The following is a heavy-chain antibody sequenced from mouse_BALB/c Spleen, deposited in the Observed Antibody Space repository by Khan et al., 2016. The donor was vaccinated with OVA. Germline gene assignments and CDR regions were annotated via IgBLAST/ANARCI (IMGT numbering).Heavy chain of an antibody. V-gene: IGHV1S136*01. CDR2: IYPYNDDT. CDR1: GYTFTSYV. D-gene: IGHD2-14*01. CDR3: AKNYRYDVYFDY. J-gene: IGHJ2*01. Sequence: VQLKQSGPGLVKPGASVKMSCKASGYTFTSYVMHWLRQKPGQGLEWIGYIYPYNDDTKYNEKFKGKATLTSDKSSSTAYMELSSLTSEDSAVYYCAKNYRYDVYFDYWGQGTTLTVSS.